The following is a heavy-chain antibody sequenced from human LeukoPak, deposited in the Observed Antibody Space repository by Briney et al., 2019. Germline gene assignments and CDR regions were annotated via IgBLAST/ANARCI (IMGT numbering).Heavy chain of an antibody. CDR3: ARGGYCSGGSCFGYFDY. CDR1: GYTFTSYG. D-gene: IGHD2-15*01. J-gene: IGHJ4*02. V-gene: IGHV1-18*01. Sequence: VASVKVSCKASGYTFTSYGISWVRQAPGQGLEWMGWISAYNGNTNYAQKRQGRVTMTTDTSTSTAYMELRSLRSDDTAVYYCARGGYCSGGSCFGYFDYWGQGTLVTVSS. CDR2: ISAYNGNT.